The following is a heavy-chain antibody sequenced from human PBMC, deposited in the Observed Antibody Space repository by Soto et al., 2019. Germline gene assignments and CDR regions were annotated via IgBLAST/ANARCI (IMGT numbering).Heavy chain of an antibody. CDR1: GYTFTSYT. Sequence: ASVKVSCKASGYTFTSYTITWVRQAPGQGLEWMGWINPYNSNTNYAQKFQDRVTMTNMDPVDTATYYCAHYGSGSYYSLAPYYFDYWGQGTLVTVSS. V-gene: IGHV1-18*01. J-gene: IGHJ4*02. CDR2: INPYNSNT. D-gene: IGHD3-10*01. CDR3: YYFDY.